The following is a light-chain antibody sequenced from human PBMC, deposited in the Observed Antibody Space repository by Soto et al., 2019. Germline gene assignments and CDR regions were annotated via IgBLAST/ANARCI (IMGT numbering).Light chain of an antibody. J-gene: IGKJ1*01. CDR3: LQHNSYPPT. V-gene: IGKV1-17*03. Sequence: DIQMTQSPSAMSASVGDRVTITCRTSRDISNHLAWFQQKPGKVTKRLIYAASSLQSGVPSRFSGSGAGTEFTLTISSLQPEDFATYYCLQHNSYPPTFGQGTKVEIK. CDR2: AAS. CDR1: RDISNH.